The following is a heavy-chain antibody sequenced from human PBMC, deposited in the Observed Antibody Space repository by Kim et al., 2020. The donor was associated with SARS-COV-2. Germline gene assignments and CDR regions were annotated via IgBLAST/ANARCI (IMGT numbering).Heavy chain of an antibody. V-gene: IGHV1-3*01. J-gene: IGHJ4*02. CDR1: GYTFTSYA. Sequence: ASVKVSCKASGYTFTSYAMHWVRQAPGQRLEWMGWINAGNGNTKYSQKFQGRVTITRDTSASTAYMELSSLRSEDTAVYYCARGVYDSSGYYSAPQIYYFDYWGQGTLVTVSS. CDR3: ARGVYDSSGYYSAPQIYYFDY. D-gene: IGHD3-22*01. CDR2: INAGNGNT.